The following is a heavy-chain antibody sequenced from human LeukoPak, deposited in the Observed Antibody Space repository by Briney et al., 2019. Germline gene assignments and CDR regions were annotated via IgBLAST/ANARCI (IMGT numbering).Heavy chain of an antibody. D-gene: IGHD3-22*01. CDR3: ASMRGYYYVRGPPIDY. V-gene: IGHV4-38-2*02. CDR1: GYSISSGYY. Sequence: SETLSLTCTLSGYSISSGYYWGWIRQPPGKGLEWIGSIYHSGSTYYNPSLKSRVTISVDTSKNRVSLKLSSVTAPDTAVSYCASMRGYYYVRGPPIDYWGQGTL. J-gene: IGHJ4*02. CDR2: IYHSGST.